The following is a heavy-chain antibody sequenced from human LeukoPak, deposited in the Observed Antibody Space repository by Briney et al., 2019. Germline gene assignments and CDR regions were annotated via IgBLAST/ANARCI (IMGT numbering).Heavy chain of an antibody. Sequence: SETLSLTCTVSGGSISSYYWSWIRQPPGKGLEWIGYIYYSGSTNYNPSLKSRFTISVDPSKNQFSLKLSSVTAADTAVYYCGVGIAVAGFDAFDIWGQGTMVTVSS. V-gene: IGHV4-59*08. CDR1: GGSISSYY. CDR3: GVGIAVAGFDAFDI. D-gene: IGHD6-19*01. J-gene: IGHJ3*02. CDR2: IYYSGST.